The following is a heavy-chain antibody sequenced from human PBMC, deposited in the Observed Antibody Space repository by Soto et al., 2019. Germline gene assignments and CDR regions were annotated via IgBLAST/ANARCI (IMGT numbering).Heavy chain of an antibody. D-gene: IGHD3-3*01. CDR3: AAKRNYDFWSGYYQTGYFDY. CDR1: GFTFTSSA. Sequence: SVKVSCKASGFTFTSSAMQWVRQARGQRLEWIGWIVVGSGNTNYAQKFQERVTITRDMSTSTAYMELSSLRSEDTAVYYCAAKRNYDFWSGYYQTGYFDYWGQGTLVTVSS. J-gene: IGHJ4*02. CDR2: IVVGSGNT. V-gene: IGHV1-58*02.